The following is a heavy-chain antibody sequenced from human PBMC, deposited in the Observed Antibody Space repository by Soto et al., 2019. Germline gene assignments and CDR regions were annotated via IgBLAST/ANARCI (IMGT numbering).Heavy chain of an antibody. J-gene: IGHJ4*02. CDR1: GYTFTGYA. CDR2: INGGNGKT. V-gene: IGHV1-3*01. Sequence: QVQLVQSGAEVKKPGASVRVSCKASGYTFTGYAIHWVRQAPGQRLEWMGYINGGNGKTEYSQNFQGRITLSRDTPASTVYMDLSSLRSEDTAVYYCTRDCGRNYIAYWGQGTLIVVSP. CDR3: TRDCGRNYIAY.